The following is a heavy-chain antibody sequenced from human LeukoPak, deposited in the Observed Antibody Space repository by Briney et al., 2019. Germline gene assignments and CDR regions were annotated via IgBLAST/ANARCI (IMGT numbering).Heavy chain of an antibody. CDR2: INPNSGGT. D-gene: IGHD7-27*01. J-gene: IGHJ3*02. Sequence: ASVKVSCKASGYTFIGYNMHWVRQAPGQGLEWMGWINPNSGGTNYAQSFQGRVTMTTDTSANTAYMELGSLRSDDTAVYYCARGLLTARARDAFDIWGQGTMVTVSS. CDR3: ARGLLTARARDAFDI. CDR1: GYTFIGYN. V-gene: IGHV1-2*02.